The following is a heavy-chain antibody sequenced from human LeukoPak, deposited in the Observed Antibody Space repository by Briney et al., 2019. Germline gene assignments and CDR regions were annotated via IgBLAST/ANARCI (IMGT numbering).Heavy chain of an antibody. Sequence: ASVKVSCKASGYTFTSYGISWVRQAPGQGLEWMEWISAYNGNTNYAQKLQGRVTMTTDTSTSTAYMELSSLRSEDTAVYYCAREGGKALRYFDWLTPDAFDIWGQGTMVTVSS. D-gene: IGHD3-9*01. J-gene: IGHJ3*02. CDR3: AREGGKALRYFDWLTPDAFDI. V-gene: IGHV1-18*01. CDR1: GYTFTSYG. CDR2: ISAYNGNT.